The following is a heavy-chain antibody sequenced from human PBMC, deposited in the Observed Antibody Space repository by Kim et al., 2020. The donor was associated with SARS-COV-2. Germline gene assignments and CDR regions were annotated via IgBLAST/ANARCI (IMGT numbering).Heavy chain of an antibody. CDR2: GST. CDR3: ARGRWFDP. J-gene: IGHJ5*02. Sequence: GSTIYDPSLKRRVTISVDTAKNQCALERSSVTAADTAVYYCARGRWFDPWGQGTLVTVSS. V-gene: IGHV4-34*01.